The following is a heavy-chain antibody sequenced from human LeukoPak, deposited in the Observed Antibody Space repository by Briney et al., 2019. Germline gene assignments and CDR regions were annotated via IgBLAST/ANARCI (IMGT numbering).Heavy chain of an antibody. CDR2: IKQDGSDI. CDR3: ARADDYGDPLYYYGMDV. D-gene: IGHD4-17*01. Sequence: GGSLRLSCAASGFTFSTYWMSWVRQAPGKGLEWVANIKQDGSDIYYVDSVKGRFTISRDNAKNSLYLQMNSLRAEDTAVYYCARADDYGDPLYYYGMDVWGQGTTVTVSS. CDR1: GFTFSTYW. V-gene: IGHV3-7*01. J-gene: IGHJ6*02.